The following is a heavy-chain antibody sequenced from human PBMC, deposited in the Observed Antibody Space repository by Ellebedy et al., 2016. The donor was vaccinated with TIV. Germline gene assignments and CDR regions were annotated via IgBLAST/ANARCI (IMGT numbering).Heavy chain of an antibody. D-gene: IGHD2-21*02. Sequence: GGSLRLXXAASGFTFSSYAMNWVRQAPGKGLEWVSAISGSGGSTYYADSVQGRFTISRDNSKNTLYLQMNSLRAEDTAVYYCALEYCGGDCYPEPNWFDPWGQGTLVTVSS. CDR1: GFTFSSYA. CDR3: ALEYCGGDCYPEPNWFDP. J-gene: IGHJ5*02. V-gene: IGHV3-23*01. CDR2: ISGSGGST.